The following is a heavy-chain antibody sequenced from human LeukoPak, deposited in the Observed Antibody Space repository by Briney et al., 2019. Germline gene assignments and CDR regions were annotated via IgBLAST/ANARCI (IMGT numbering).Heavy chain of an antibody. CDR1: GFTFSSYW. D-gene: IGHD6-13*01. J-gene: IGHJ4*02. Sequence: GGSLRLSCAASGFTFSSYWMHWVRQAPGKGLVWVSRINSDGSSTSYADSVKGRFTISRDNAKNSLYLQMNSLRAEDTAVYYCARDQSSSWVYDYWGQGTLVTVSS. V-gene: IGHV3-74*01. CDR2: INSDGSST. CDR3: ARDQSSSWVYDY.